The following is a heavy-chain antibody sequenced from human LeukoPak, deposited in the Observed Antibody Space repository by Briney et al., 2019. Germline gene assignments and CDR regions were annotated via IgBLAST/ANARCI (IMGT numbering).Heavy chain of an antibody. CDR3: ATANYDFWSGYFYYYYYMDV. J-gene: IGHJ6*03. V-gene: IGHV4-59*01. Sequence: PSETLSLTCTVSGGSISSYYWSWIRQPPGKGLEWIGYIYYSGSTNYNPSLKSRVTISADTSKNQFSLKLSSVTAADTAVYYCATANYDFWSGYFYYYYYMDVWGKGTTVTVSS. CDR2: IYYSGST. D-gene: IGHD3-3*01. CDR1: GGSISSYY.